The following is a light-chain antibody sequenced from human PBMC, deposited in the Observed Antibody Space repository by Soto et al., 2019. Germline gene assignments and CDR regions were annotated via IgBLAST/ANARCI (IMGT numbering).Light chain of an antibody. J-gene: IGLJ1*01. Sequence: QSVLTQPPSASGSPGQSVTISCAGTSSDVGGYNYVSWYQQYPGKVPKLMIYEVSERPSGVPDRFSGSKSGNTAFLTVSGLQAEDEAYYYCLSYADTAYVFGTGTKLTVL. CDR3: LSYADTAYV. CDR1: SSDVGGYNY. V-gene: IGLV2-8*01. CDR2: EVS.